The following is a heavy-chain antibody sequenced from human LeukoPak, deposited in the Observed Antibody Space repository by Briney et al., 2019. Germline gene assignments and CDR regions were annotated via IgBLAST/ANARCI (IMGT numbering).Heavy chain of an antibody. J-gene: IGHJ4*02. Sequence: RVALVKVSCKASGYTFGDYGITWIRQAPGRGLEWMGWVSAYTGNTNYAQSLQDRGIMIADTSTDTAYMGLRSLRPDDTAVYYCARDPGRGTYDTSGFHYWGQGTLVTVSS. CDR2: VSAYTGNT. V-gene: IGHV1-18*01. CDR3: ARDPGRGTYDTSGFHY. CDR1: GYTFGDYG. D-gene: IGHD3-3*01.